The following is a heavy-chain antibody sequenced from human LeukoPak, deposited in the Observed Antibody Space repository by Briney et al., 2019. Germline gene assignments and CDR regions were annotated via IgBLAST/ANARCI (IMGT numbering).Heavy chain of an antibody. J-gene: IGHJ3*02. CDR2: IYYSGST. Sequence: PSETLSLTCTVSGGSISSSSYYWGWIRQPPGKGLEWIGSIYYSGSTYYNPSLKSRVTISVDTSKNQFSLKLSSVTAADTAVYYCARPLTSLYRDDAFDIWGQGTMVTVSS. CDR3: ARPLTSLYRDDAFDI. V-gene: IGHV4-39*01. CDR1: GGSISSSSYY. D-gene: IGHD4-17*01.